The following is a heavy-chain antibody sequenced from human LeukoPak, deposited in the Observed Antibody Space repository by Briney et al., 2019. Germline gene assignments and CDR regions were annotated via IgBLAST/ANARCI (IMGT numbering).Heavy chain of an antibody. CDR3: ARAPYYYDSSGYSFDY. CDR2: ISSSGSTI. CDR1: GFTFSDYY. D-gene: IGHD3-22*01. J-gene: IGHJ4*02. Sequence: GGSLRLSCAASGFTFSDYYMSWIRQAPGKGLEWVSYISSSGSTIYYADSVKGRFTISRDNAKNSLYLQMNSLRAEDTAVYYCARAPYYYDSSGYSFDYWGQGTLVTVSS. V-gene: IGHV3-11*04.